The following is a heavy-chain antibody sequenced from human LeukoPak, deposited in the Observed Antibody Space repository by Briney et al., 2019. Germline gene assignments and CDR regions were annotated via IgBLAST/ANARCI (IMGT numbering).Heavy chain of an antibody. J-gene: IGHJ4*02. V-gene: IGHV1-46*01. Sequence: ASVKVSCKASGYTFTSYYMHWVRQAPGQGLEWMGIINPSGGSTSYAQKIQGRVTMTRDMSTSTVYMELSSLGSEDTAVYYCATWELSYWGQGTLVTVSS. D-gene: IGHD1-26*01. CDR3: ATWELSY. CDR1: GYTFTSYY. CDR2: INPSGGST.